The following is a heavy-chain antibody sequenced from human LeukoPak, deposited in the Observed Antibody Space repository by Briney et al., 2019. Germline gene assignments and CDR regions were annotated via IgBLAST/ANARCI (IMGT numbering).Heavy chain of an antibody. CDR1: GGSFGGYY. D-gene: IGHD5-24*01. J-gene: IGHJ5*02. V-gene: IGHV4-34*01. Sequence: PSETLSLTCAVYGGSFGGYYWSWIRQPPGKGLEWIGEINHSGSTNYNPSLKSRVTISVDTSKNQFSLKLSSVTAADTAVYYCARGQSRMATTVPWGQGTLVTVSS. CDR2: INHSGST. CDR3: ARGQSRMATTVP.